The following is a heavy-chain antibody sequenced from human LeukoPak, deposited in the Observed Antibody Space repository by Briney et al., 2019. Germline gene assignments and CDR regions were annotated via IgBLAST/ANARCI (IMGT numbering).Heavy chain of an antibody. D-gene: IGHD2-2*01. V-gene: IGHV1-18*01. Sequence: ASVKVSCKASGYTFTSYGISWVRQAPGQGLEWMGWISAYNGNTNYAQKLQGRVTMTTDTSTSTAYMELRSLRSDDTAVYYCARGYCSSTSYSHYYYYGMDVWGQGTTVTVSS. CDR3: ARGYCSSTSYSHYYYYGMDV. CDR1: GYTFTSYG. J-gene: IGHJ6*02. CDR2: ISAYNGNT.